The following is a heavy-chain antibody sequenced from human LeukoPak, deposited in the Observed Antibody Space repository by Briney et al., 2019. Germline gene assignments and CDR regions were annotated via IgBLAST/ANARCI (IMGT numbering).Heavy chain of an antibody. CDR2: IHHSGST. J-gene: IGHJ3*02. CDR1: GYSTTSGYF. D-gene: IGHD3-22*01. Sequence: SETLSLTWTVSGYSTTSGYFWGWIRQPPGKGLEWIGSIHHSGSTYYNPSLKSRITISIDTSKNQFSLKLSSVTAADTAVYYCARGMDYYDSSGYDAFDIWGQGTMVTVS. V-gene: IGHV4-38-2*02. CDR3: ARGMDYYDSSGYDAFDI.